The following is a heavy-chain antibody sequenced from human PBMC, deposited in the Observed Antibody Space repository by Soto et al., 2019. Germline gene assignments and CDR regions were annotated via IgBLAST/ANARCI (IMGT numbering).Heavy chain of an antibody. V-gene: IGHV4-34*01. J-gene: IGHJ5*02. CDR3: ARGFCRGTSCFANWSDP. Sequence: SETLSLTCDVYGLSFSSYIWTWIRQTPGKGLQWIGQINHSGSANYNPSLKSRVTISVDTSKNQFSLRLSSVTAADSAVYYCARGFCRGTSCFANWSDPWGQGTTVTVSS. D-gene: IGHD2-2*01. CDR1: GLSFSSYI. CDR2: INHSGSA.